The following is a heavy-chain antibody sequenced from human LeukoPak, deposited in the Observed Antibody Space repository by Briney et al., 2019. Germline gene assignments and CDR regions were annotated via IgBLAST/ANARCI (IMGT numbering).Heavy chain of an antibody. D-gene: IGHD6-13*01. J-gene: IGHJ6*03. CDR1: GGTFSSYA. V-gene: IGHV1-69*06. CDR3: ARGYSSRYYYYMDV. CDR2: IIPIFGTA. Sequence: SVKVSCKASGGTFSSYAISWVRQAPGQGLEWMGGIIPIFGTANYAQKFQGRVTITADKSTSTAYMELSSLRSEDTAVYYCARGYSSRYYYYMDVWGKGTTVTVSS.